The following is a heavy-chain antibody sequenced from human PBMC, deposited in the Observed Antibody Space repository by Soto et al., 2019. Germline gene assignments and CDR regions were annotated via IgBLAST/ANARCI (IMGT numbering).Heavy chain of an antibody. CDR2: ISDYNGNA. J-gene: IGHJ4*02. CDR1: GYNFKNYF. Sequence: ASVKVSCKASGYNFKNYFMSWVRQAPGRGLEWMGQISDYNGNADYAQKLQGRVSMTADTSTNTAYMELRSLRSDDTAVYYCARAPGSFYYFFEYWGQGTLVTVSS. D-gene: IGHD3-22*01. CDR3: ARAPGSFYYFFEY. V-gene: IGHV1-18*01.